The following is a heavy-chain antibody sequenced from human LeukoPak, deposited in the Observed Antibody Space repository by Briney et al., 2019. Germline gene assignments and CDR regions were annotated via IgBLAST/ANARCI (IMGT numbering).Heavy chain of an antibody. V-gene: IGHV4-34*01. J-gene: IGHJ5*02. CDR2: INHSGSA. CDR3: ARQAFWSGYYTGNP. CDR1: GGSFSGYY. D-gene: IGHD3-3*01. Sequence: PSETLSLTCAVYGGSFSGYYWSWIRQPPGKGLEWIGEINHSGSANYNPSLKSRVTISVDTSKNQFSLKLSSVTAADTAVYYCARQAFWSGYYTGNPWGQGTLVTVSS.